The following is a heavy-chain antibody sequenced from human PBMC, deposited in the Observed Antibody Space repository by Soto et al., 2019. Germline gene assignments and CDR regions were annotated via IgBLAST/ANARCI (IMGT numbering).Heavy chain of an antibody. D-gene: IGHD3-22*01. CDR3: AKRDSSGYRNWFDP. V-gene: IGHV4-59*04. J-gene: IGHJ5*02. Sequence: SETLSLTCTVSGGSISSYYWSWIRQPPGKGLEWIGYIYYSGSTYYNPSLKSRVTISVDTSKNQFSLKLSSVTAADTAVYYCAKRDSSGYRNWFDPWGQETLVTVSS. CDR1: GGSISSYY. CDR2: IYYSGST.